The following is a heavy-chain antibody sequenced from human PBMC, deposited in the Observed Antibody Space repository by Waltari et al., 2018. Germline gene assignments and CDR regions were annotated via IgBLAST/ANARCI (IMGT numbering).Heavy chain of an antibody. CDR1: CFTFTNLG. CDR3: ARGDGGSGLGASDI. V-gene: IGHV3-33*01. J-gene: IGHJ3*02. Sequence: QVQLVESGGGVVQSGRSLGLSGVGSCFTFTNLGMNWVRQAPGKGLEWVAVIWYDGSNKNYVDSVKGRFTISRDNSKNTMYLEMNRLRAEDTAVYFCARGDGGSGLGASDIWGQGTMVTVSS. CDR2: IWYDGSNK. D-gene: IGHD3-3*01.